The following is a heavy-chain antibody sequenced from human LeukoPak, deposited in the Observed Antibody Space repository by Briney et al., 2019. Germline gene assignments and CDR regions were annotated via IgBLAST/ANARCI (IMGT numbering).Heavy chain of an antibody. V-gene: IGHV4-34*01. J-gene: IGHJ6*02. Sequence: SETLSLTCAVYGGSFSYYYWSWIRRPPGKGLEWIGEINHSGSTNYNPSLKSRVTISVDTPKNQFSLKLSSVTAADAAVYYCARGLVRAYYYYYGMDIWGQGTTVTVSS. CDR1: GGSFSYYY. CDR2: INHSGST. CDR3: ARGLVRAYYYYYGMDI. D-gene: IGHD2-21*01.